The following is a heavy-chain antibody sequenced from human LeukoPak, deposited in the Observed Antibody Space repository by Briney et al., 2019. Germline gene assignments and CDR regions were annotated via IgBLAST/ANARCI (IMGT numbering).Heavy chain of an antibody. V-gene: IGHV1-18*01. D-gene: IGHD5-24*01. CDR2: ISAYNGNT. CDR1: GYTFTSYG. Sequence: GASVKVSCKASGYTFTSYGISCVRQAPEQGLEWMGWISAYNGNTNYAQKLQGRVTMTTDTSTSTAYMELRSLRSDDTAVYYCAREFRDGYNSPEYCFHYWGQGTLVTVSS. CDR3: AREFRDGYNSPEYCFHY. J-gene: IGHJ4*02.